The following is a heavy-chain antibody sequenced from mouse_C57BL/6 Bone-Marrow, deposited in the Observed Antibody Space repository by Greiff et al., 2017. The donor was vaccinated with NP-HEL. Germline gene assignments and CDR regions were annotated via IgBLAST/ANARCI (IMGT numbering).Heavy chain of an antibody. D-gene: IGHD1-1*01. J-gene: IGHJ4*01. Sequence: EVKVVDSGAELVRPGASVKLSCTASGFNIKDDYMHWVKQRPEQGLEWIGWIDPENGDTEYASKFQGKATITADTSSNTAYLQLSSLTSEDTAVYYCTYYLYAMDYWGQGTSVTVSS. CDR2: IDPENGDT. CDR1: GFNIKDDY. V-gene: IGHV14-4*01. CDR3: TYYLYAMDY.